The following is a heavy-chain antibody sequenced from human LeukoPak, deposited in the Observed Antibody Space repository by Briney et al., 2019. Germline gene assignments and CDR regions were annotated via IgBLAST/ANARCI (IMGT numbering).Heavy chain of an antibody. CDR1: EFTLKIYP. CDR2: ISHDGGDK. J-gene: IGHJ3*02. V-gene: IGHV3-30*04. D-gene: IGHD4-17*01. CDR3: AREGVQTTVDAFDI. Sequence: GGSLRLSCAASEFTLKIYPMHWVRQAPGKGLEWLSVISHDGGDKNNADSVKGRFIISRDNSKNTIYLQLNSLRPEDTAMYYCAREGVQTTVDAFDIWGLGTMVIVSS.